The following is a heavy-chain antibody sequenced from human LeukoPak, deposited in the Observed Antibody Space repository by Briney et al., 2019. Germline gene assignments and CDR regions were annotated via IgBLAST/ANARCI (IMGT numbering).Heavy chain of an antibody. CDR1: GYSFTSYW. CDR3: ARRRGFWDYYYYMDV. CDR2: IYPGDSDT. Sequence: GESLKISCKGSGYSFTSYWIGWVRQMPGKGLEWMGIIYPGDSDTRYSPSFQGQVTISADKSINTAYLQWSSLKASDTAMYYCARRRGFWDYYYYMDVWGKGTTVTVSS. D-gene: IGHD3-16*01. J-gene: IGHJ6*03. V-gene: IGHV5-51*01.